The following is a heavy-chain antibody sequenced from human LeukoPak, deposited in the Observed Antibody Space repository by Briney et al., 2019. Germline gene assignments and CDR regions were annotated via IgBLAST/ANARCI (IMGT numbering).Heavy chain of an antibody. CDR3: ARVDSYTGGDCYSSC. D-gene: IGHD2-21*02. Sequence: GASVKVSCKASGYTFTGYYMHWVRQAPGQGLEWMGWINPNSGGTNYAQKFQGRVTMTRDTSISTAYMELSRLRSDDTAVYYCARVDSYTGGDCYSSCWGQGTLVTVSS. CDR2: INPNSGGT. CDR1: GYTFTGYY. V-gene: IGHV1-2*02. J-gene: IGHJ4*02.